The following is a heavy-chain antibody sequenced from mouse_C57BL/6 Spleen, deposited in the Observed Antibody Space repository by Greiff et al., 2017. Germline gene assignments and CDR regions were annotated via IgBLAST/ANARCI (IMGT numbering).Heavy chain of an antibody. CDR1: GYTFTSYW. CDR2: IDPSDSET. V-gene: IGHV1-52*01. Sequence: VQLQQPGAELVRPGSSVKLSCKASGYTFTSYWMHWVKQRPIQGLEWIGNIDPSDSETHYNQKFKDKATLTVDKSSSTAYMQLSSLTSEDSAVYYCARYGNYAPYYFDYGGQGTTLTVSS. J-gene: IGHJ2*01. CDR3: ARYGNYAPYYFDY. D-gene: IGHD2-1*01.